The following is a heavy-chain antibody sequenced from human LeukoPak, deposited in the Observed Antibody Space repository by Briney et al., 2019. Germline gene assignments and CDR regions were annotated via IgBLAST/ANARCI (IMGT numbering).Heavy chain of an antibody. CDR3: ARGARFVAACDY. V-gene: IGHV3-7*01. CDR2: IKQDGSEK. D-gene: IGHD2-15*01. CDR1: GFTVSSNY. J-gene: IGHJ4*02. Sequence: SGGSLRLSCAASGFTVSSNYMSWVRQAPGKGLEWVANIKQDGSEKYYVDSVKGRFTISRDNAKNSLYLQMNSLRAEDTAVYYCARGARFVAACDYWGQGTLVTVSS.